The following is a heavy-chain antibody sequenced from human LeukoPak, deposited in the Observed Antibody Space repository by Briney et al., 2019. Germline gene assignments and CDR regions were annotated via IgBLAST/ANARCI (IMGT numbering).Heavy chain of an antibody. CDR3: ATYQYDEIVGATPYFDY. D-gene: IGHD1-26*01. J-gene: IGHJ4*02. CDR1: GGSISSYY. CDR2: IYASGST. V-gene: IGHV4-4*07. Sequence: SETLSLTCTVSGGSISSYYWSWIRQPAGKGLEWIGRIYASGSTNYDPSLKSRVTMSVDTSKNQFSLKLSSVTAADTAVYYCATYQYDEIVGATPYFDYWGQGTLVTVSS.